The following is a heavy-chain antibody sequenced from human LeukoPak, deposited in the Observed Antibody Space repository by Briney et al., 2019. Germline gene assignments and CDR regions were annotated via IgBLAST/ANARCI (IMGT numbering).Heavy chain of an antibody. CDR1: GFTFSSYA. V-gene: IGHV3-23*01. Sequence: GGSLRLSCAASGFTFSSYAMSWVRQAPGKGLEWVSAISGSGGSTYYADSVKGRFTISRDNSKNTLYLQMNSLRAEDTAVYYCAKDQSGGYYDSSGSFDYWGQGTLVTVSS. CDR2: ISGSGGST. D-gene: IGHD3-22*01. J-gene: IGHJ4*02. CDR3: AKDQSGGYYDSSGSFDY.